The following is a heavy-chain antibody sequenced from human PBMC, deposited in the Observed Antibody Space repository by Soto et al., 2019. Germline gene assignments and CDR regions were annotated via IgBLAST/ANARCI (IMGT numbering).Heavy chain of an antibody. CDR3: ARDQPGYSYGYGLGY. Sequence: EVQLVESGGGLVKPGGSLRLSCAASGFTFSSYSMNWVRQAPGKGLEWVSSISSSSSYIYYADSVKGRLTISRDNAKNSQYLKMNSLRAEDTAVYYCARDQPGYSYGYGLGYWGQGTLVTVSS. D-gene: IGHD5-18*01. CDR1: GFTFSSYS. J-gene: IGHJ4*02. V-gene: IGHV3-21*01. CDR2: ISSSSSYI.